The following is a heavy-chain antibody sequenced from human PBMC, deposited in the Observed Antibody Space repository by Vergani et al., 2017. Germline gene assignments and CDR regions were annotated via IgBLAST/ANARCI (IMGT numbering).Heavy chain of an antibody. V-gene: IGHV3-21*01. CDR3: ASFIRGVNYYDSSPRPI. J-gene: IGHJ3*02. D-gene: IGHD3-22*01. CDR1: GFTFSSYS. CDR2: ISSSSSYI. Sequence: EVQLVESGGGLVKPGGSLRLSCAASGFTFSSYSMNWVRQAPGKGLEWVSSISSSSSYIYYADSVKGRFTISRDNAKNSLYLQMNSLRAEDTAVYYCASFIRGVNYYDSSPRPIWGQGTMVTVSS.